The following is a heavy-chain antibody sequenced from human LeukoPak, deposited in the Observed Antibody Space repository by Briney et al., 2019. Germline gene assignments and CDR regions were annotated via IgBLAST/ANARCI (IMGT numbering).Heavy chain of an antibody. D-gene: IGHD2-2*01. Sequence: PRGALRVSCADSVFTVSSCFLTWVRPAPGKGGEGVSIIYSGSNTYYADSVQGRFTISRDNSKNTLYLQMNRLRAEDTAVYHCASSREATSNWFVYWGQGTLVTVSS. V-gene: IGHV3-66*01. CDR2: IYSGSNT. CDR1: VFTVSSCF. CDR3: ASSREATSNWFVY. J-gene: IGHJ5*01.